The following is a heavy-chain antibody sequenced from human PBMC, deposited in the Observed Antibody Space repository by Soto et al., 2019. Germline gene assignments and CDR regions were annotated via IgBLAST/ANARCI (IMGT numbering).Heavy chain of an antibody. D-gene: IGHD2-15*01. CDR1: GFTLSSRW. CDR2: IKTDGTST. Sequence: PGGSLRLSCAASGFTLSSRWMHWVRQAPGKGLVWVSRIKTDGTSTSYADSVKGRFTISRDNAKNTLYLQMNSLRAEDTAMYYCARDQDTYGQAVFDSWGQGTLVTVSS. V-gene: IGHV3-74*01. CDR3: ARDQDTYGQAVFDS. J-gene: IGHJ4*02.